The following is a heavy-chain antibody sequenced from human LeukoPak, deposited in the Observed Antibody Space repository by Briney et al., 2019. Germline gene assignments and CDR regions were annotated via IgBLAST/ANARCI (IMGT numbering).Heavy chain of an antibody. CDR3: ARLSTRSYYYYGMDV. CDR1: GGSISTTNW. J-gene: IGHJ6*02. CDR2: VHLSGRT. Sequence: SETLSLTCGVSGGSISTTNWWTWVRQPPGEGLEWIGEVHLSGRTHYNPSLESRVTMSVDMSENHISLRLTSVTAADTAVYYCARLSTRSYYYYGMDVWGQGTTVTVSS. V-gene: IGHV4-4*02.